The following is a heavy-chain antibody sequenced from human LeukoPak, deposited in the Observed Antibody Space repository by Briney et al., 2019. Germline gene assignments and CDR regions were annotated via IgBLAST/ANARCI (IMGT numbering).Heavy chain of an antibody. Sequence: SETLSLTCGVSGGSISSTNWWSWVRQPPGKGLEWIGEINHSGSTNYNPSLKSRVTISIDTSKNQFSLKLSSVTAADTAVYYCATGAGYTYGSSWFDPWGQGTLVTVSS. CDR3: ATGAGYTYGSSWFDP. CDR1: GGSISSTNW. CDR2: INHSGST. V-gene: IGHV4-4*02. D-gene: IGHD5-18*01. J-gene: IGHJ5*02.